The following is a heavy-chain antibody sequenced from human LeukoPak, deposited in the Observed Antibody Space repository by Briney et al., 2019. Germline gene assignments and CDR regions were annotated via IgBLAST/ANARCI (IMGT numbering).Heavy chain of an antibody. Sequence: ASVTITCKASGYTFTSNYMHWVRQAPGQGLEWMGVIHPSGTSANYAQKFQGRVTMTKDTSASTVYIELSSLRSEDTAVYYCARMDMDPAMVTNYLDHWGQGNLVTVSS. J-gene: IGHJ4*02. CDR1: GYTFTSNY. CDR3: ARMDMDPAMVTNYLDH. D-gene: IGHD5-18*01. V-gene: IGHV1-46*01. CDR2: IHPSGTSA.